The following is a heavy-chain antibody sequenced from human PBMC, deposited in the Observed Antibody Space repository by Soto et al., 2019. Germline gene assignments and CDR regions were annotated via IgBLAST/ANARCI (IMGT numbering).Heavy chain of an antibody. Sequence: GESLKISCEGSGYDFPNYWIYWVRQMPGKGLEWLGRIFPGDSETLYSPSLQGHVTISADRSINTAYLLWGSLKASDTAVYYCARGLNTNYGGKGFDSWGQGTLVTVSS. CDR2: IFPGDSET. CDR1: GYDFPNYW. V-gene: IGHV5-10-1*01. D-gene: IGHD4-4*01. CDR3: ARGLNTNYGGKGFDS. J-gene: IGHJ5*01.